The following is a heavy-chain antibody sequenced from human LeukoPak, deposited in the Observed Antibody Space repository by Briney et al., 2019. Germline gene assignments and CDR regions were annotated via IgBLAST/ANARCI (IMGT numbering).Heavy chain of an antibody. V-gene: IGHV4-34*01. Sequence: WETLSLTCAVYGGSFSGYYWNWIRQPPGKGLEWIGEINHSGSTNYNPSLKSRVTISVDTSKNQFSLILRSVTAADTAVYYCARSLRGAAHHFDYWGQGTLVTVSS. CDR1: GGSFSGYY. J-gene: IGHJ4*02. D-gene: IGHD6-6*01. CDR2: INHSGST. CDR3: ARSLRGAAHHFDY.